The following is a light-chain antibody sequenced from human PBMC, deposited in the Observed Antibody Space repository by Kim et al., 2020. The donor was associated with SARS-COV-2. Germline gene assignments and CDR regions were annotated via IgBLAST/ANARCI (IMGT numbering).Light chain of an antibody. J-gene: IGKJ4*01. Sequence: VSPGERATLSCRASQSISNSLAWYQQKPGQAPRLLVYGVSTRAAGIPARFSGSGSGTEFTLTISSLQSEDFAVYYCQQYNAWPLTFGGGTKVDIK. CDR1: QSISNS. V-gene: IGKV3-15*01. CDR2: GVS. CDR3: QQYNAWPLT.